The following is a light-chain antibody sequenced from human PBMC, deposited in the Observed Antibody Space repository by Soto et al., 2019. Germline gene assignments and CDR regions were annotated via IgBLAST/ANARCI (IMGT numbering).Light chain of an antibody. CDR1: SSNIGSNY. J-gene: IGLJ1*01. Sequence: QSVLTQPPSVSAAPGQKVTISCSGSSSNIGSNYVSWYQQVPGTAPKLLIYENDKRPSGIPDRFSGSKSGTSATLGVTGLQIGDEADYYCGTWDSSLSAHVFATGTKLTVL. V-gene: IGLV1-51*02. CDR2: END. CDR3: GTWDSSLSAHV.